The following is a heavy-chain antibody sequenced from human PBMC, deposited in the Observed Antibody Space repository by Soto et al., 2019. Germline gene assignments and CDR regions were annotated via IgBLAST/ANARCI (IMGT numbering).Heavy chain of an antibody. J-gene: IGHJ6*03. Sequence: EVQLVESGGGLVQPGRSLRLSCAASGFTFDDYAMHWVRQAPGKGLEWVSGISWNSGRIGYADSVKGRFTISRDNAKNSLYLQMNRLRTGETALYYCAKDFYRGLEYCYMDVWGKGTTVTVSS. CDR1: GFTFDDYA. D-gene: IGHD1-1*01. CDR3: AKDFYRGLEYCYMDV. CDR2: ISWNSGRI. V-gene: IGHV3-9*01.